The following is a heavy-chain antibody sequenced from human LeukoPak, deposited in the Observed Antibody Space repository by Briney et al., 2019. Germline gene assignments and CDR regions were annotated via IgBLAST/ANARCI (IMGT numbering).Heavy chain of an antibody. D-gene: IGHD1-1*01. CDR1: GFTLSSYA. CDR2: ISGSGGST. J-gene: IGHJ6*03. CDR3: AKDFLDNREQPYYMDV. Sequence: DPGGSLRLSCAASGFTLSSYAMSWVRQAPGKGLEWVSGISGSGGSTYHADSVKGRFTISRDNSKNTLYLQMNSLRAEDTAVYYCAKDFLDNREQPYYMDVWGKGTTVTVSS. V-gene: IGHV3-23*01.